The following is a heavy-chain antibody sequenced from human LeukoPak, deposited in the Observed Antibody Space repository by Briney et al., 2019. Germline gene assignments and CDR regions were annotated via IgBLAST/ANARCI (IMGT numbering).Heavy chain of an antibody. CDR1: GYTFTSYG. J-gene: IGHJ4*02. CDR3: ARVPPDDDY. CDR2: IIPILGIA. Sequence: GASVKVSCKASGYTFTSYGISWVRQAPGQGLEWMGRIIPILGIANYAQKFQGRVTITADKSTSTAYMELSSLRSEDTAVYYCARVPPDDDYWGQGTLVTVSS. V-gene: IGHV1-69*04.